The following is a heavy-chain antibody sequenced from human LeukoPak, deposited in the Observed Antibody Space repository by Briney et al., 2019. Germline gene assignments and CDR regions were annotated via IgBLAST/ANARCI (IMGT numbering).Heavy chain of an antibody. CDR3: ARYGDDFWSGYSLYFDY. Sequence: SETLSLTCTVSGGSISSSGYYWGWIRQPPGKGLEWIASIYYSGSTYYNPSLKSRVTISVDTSKNQFSLKLSSVTAADTAVYYCARYGDDFWSGYSLYFDYWGQGTLVTVSS. CDR1: GGSISSSGYY. J-gene: IGHJ4*02. D-gene: IGHD3-3*01. CDR2: IYYSGST. V-gene: IGHV4-39*01.